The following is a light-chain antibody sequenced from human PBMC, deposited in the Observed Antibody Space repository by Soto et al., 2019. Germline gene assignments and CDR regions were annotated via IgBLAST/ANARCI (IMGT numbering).Light chain of an antibody. CDR1: TIGSKS. V-gene: IGLV3-21*02. CDR2: DDS. CDR3: QVWDSSRDHSV. Sequence: SYELTQPPSVSVAPGQTAMITCGGNTIGSKSVHWYQQQPGQAPVLVVYDDSDRPSGIPERFSDSNSENTANLTIGRVEAGDEADSYCQVWDSSRDHSVFGGGTKVNVL. J-gene: IGLJ2*01.